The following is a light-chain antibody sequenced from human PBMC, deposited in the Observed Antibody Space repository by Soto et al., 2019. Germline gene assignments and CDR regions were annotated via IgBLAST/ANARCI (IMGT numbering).Light chain of an antibody. CDR3: GTWDSSLSAGV. V-gene: IGLV1-51*01. CDR2: DNN. J-gene: IGLJ2*01. CDR1: SSDIGNNY. Sequence: QSVLTQPPSVSAAPGQKVTMSCSGSSSDIGNNYVSWYQQLPGTAPKLLIYDNNKRPSGIPDRFSGSKSGTSATLGITGLQTGDEADYYCGTWDSSLSAGVFGGGTQLTVL.